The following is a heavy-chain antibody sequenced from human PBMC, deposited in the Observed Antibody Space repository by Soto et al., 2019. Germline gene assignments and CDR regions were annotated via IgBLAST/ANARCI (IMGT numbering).Heavy chain of an antibody. D-gene: IGHD3-3*01. CDR1: VGLVNGYY. J-gene: IGHJ5*02. CDR2: INHTGGT. CDR3: ATRITVFGLLIPPFDP. Sequence: SQALCLTCAVYVGLVNGYYWNWIRQPPGKGLEWIGEINHTGGTHYNPSLRSRVTMSVDTSKNQFSLRLSSVTAADTAIYYCATRITVFGLLIPPFDPWGQGTQVTVSS. V-gene: IGHV4-34*01.